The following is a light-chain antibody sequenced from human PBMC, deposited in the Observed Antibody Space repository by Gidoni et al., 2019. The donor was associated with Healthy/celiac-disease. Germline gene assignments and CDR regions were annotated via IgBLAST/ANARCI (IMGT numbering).Light chain of an antibody. CDR1: QSVSSSY. J-gene: IGKJ1*01. V-gene: IGKV3-20*01. CDR2: GAS. Sequence: EIVLTQSPGTRSLSPGERATLSCRASQSVSSSYLAWYQQKPGQAPRLLIYGASSRAPGIPDRFSGSGSGTDFTLTISRLEPEDFAVYYCQQYGSSRTFGQGTKVEIK. CDR3: QQYGSSRT.